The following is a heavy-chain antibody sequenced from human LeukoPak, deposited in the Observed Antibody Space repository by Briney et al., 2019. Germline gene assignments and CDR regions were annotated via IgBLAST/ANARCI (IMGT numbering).Heavy chain of an antibody. CDR3: ATGQGHGMDV. CDR1: GLTFSSYW. Sequence: GGSLRLSCAASGLTFSSYWMHWVRQAPGKGLVWVSRIHSDGSSTSYADSVKGRFTISRDNAKDTLYLQMNSLRAEDTAVYYSATGQGHGMDVWGQGTTVTVSS. V-gene: IGHV3-74*01. J-gene: IGHJ6*02. D-gene: IGHD1-14*01. CDR2: IHSDGSST.